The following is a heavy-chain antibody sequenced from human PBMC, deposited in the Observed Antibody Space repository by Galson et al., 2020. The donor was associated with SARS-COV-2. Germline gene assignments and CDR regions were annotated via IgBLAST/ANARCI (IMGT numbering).Heavy chain of an antibody. CDR2: ISSNGGST. V-gene: IGHV3-64D*08. CDR3: VKGYYDSGG. CDR1: GFTFSSYA. Sequence: GESLKISCSASGFTFSSYAMHWVRQAPGKGLEYVSAISSNGGSTYDADSVKGRFTISRNNSKNTLYLQMSSLRAEDTAVYYCVKGYYDSGGWGQGTLVTVSS. D-gene: IGHD3-22*01. J-gene: IGHJ4*02.